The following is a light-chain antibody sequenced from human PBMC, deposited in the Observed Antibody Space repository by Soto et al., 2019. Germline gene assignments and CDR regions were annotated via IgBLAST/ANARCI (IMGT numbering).Light chain of an antibody. J-gene: IGLJ1*01. CDR1: GSNVGTHY. V-gene: IGLV1-51*01. Sequence: QSVLTQPPSVSAAPGQKVTISCAGSGSNVGTHYVSWYQQLPGTAPKLLIYDHNKRPSGIPDRFSGSKSATSATLGITGLQTGDDAEYYCGAWDGGLSAYVFGPGTKLPVL. CDR2: DHN. CDR3: GAWDGGLSAYV.